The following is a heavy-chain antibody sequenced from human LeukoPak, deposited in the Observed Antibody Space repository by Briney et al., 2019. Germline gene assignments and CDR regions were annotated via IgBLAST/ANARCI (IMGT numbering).Heavy chain of an antibody. V-gene: IGHV3-9*01. J-gene: IGHJ4*02. CDR1: GFTFDDYA. Sequence: PGGSLRLSSAASGFTFDDYAMHWVRQAPGKGLEWVSGISWNSGSIGYADSVKGRFTISRDNAKNSLYLQMNSLRAEDTALYYCAKGARSYSSGWYVVYYFDYWGQGTLVTVSS. D-gene: IGHD6-19*01. CDR3: AKGARSYSSGWYVVYYFDY. CDR2: ISWNSGSI.